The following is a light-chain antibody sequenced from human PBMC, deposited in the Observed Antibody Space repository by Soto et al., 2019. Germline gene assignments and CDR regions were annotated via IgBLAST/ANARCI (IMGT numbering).Light chain of an antibody. Sequence: QSVLTQPPSASGTPGQRVTIFCSGSSSNIGSNTVNWYQQLPGLAPKLLIYSNNQRPSGVPDRFSGSKSGTSASLAISGLQSEDEADYYCATWDDSLNGWVFGGGTKLTVL. CDR1: SSNIGSNT. CDR3: ATWDDSLNGWV. CDR2: SNN. J-gene: IGLJ3*02. V-gene: IGLV1-44*01.